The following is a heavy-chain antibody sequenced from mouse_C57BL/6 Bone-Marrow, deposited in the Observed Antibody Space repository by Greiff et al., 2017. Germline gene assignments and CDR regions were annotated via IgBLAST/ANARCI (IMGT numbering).Heavy chain of an antibody. Sequence: DVKLVESGGGLVQPGGSMKLSCAASGFTFSDAWMDWVRQSPEKGLEWVAEIRNKANNHATYYAESVKGRFTISRDDSKSSVYLQMNSLRAEDTGIYYCTRSMVTTYYYAMDYWGQGTSVTVSS. V-gene: IGHV6-6*01. CDR2: IRNKANNHAT. D-gene: IGHD2-1*01. CDR3: TRSMVTTYYYAMDY. J-gene: IGHJ4*01. CDR1: GFTFSDAW.